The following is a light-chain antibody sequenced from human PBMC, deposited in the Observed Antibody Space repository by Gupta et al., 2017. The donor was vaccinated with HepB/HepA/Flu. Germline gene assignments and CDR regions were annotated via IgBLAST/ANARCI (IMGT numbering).Light chain of an antibody. CDR3: ASLRSGDTLVI. J-gene: IGLJ2*01. Sequence: QSGLTQPASVSGSPGQSITISCTGTRSDIGSFNSVSWYQQYPGRAPKLLIYEVNNRPSGVSHRFSGSKTGNSASLTISGLQAEDEALYYCASLRSGDTLVIFGGGTELTVL. CDR2: EVN. V-gene: IGLV2-14*03. CDR1: RSDIGSFNS.